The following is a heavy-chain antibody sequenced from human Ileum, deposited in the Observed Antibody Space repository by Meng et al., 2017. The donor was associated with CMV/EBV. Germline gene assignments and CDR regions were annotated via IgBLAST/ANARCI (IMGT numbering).Heavy chain of an antibody. J-gene: IGHJ4*02. V-gene: IGHV3-30-3*01. Sequence: GESLKISCAASGFTFSSYAMHWVRQAPGKGLEWVAVISYDGSNKYYADSVKGRFTISRDNSKNTLYLQMNSLGAEDTAVYYCARRGAGSSSLGIWGQGTLVTVSS. D-gene: IGHD6-13*01. CDR3: ARRGAGSSSLGI. CDR2: ISYDGSNK. CDR1: GFTFSSYA.